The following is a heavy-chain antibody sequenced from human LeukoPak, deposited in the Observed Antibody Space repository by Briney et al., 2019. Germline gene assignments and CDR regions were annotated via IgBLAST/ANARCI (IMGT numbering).Heavy chain of an antibody. CDR1: GGSFSGYY. J-gene: IGHJ1*01. V-gene: IGHV4-34*01. Sequence: PSETLSLTCAVYGGSFSGYYWSWIPEPPGKGLEWIGEINHSGSTNYNPSLKSRVTISVDTSKNQFSLKLSSVTAADTAVYYCARLARVGYCSGGSCRYFQHWGQGTLVTVSS. CDR3: ARLARVGYCSGGSCRYFQH. D-gene: IGHD2-15*01. CDR2: INHSGST.